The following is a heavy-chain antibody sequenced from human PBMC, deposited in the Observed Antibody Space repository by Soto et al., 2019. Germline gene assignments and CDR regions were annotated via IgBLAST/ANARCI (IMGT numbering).Heavy chain of an antibody. Sequence: GGSLRLSCVASGFTFSDYNMNWVRQAPGKGLEWVSFISGRSNTIYYADSVKGRFTISRDIAKNSLYLLMNSLRAEDTAVYYCTREGDGSGFFSDFWGQGALVTVSS. V-gene: IGHV3-48*01. J-gene: IGHJ4*02. CDR2: ISGRSNTI. CDR1: GFTFSDYN. D-gene: IGHD3-22*01. CDR3: TREGDGSGFFSDF.